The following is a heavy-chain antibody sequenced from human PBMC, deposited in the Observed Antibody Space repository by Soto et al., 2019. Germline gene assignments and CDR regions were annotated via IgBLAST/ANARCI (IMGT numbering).Heavy chain of an antibody. CDR1: GFTFSSYG. J-gene: IGHJ6*02. CDR2: ISHDGSNK. D-gene: IGHD2-2*01. CDR3: AKSCISTSGLDDYYYGMDV. Sequence: PGGSLRLSCAASGFTFSSYGMHWVRQAPGKGLEWVAVISHDGSNKYYADSVKGRFTISRDNSKNTLYLQMNSLRAEDTAVYYCAKSCISTSGLDDYYYGMDVWGQGTTVTVSS. V-gene: IGHV3-30*18.